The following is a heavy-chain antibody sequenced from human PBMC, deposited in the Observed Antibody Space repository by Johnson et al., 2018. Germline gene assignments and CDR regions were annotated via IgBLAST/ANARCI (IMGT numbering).Heavy chain of an antibody. CDR3: TGLRFGNYYYGMDV. CDR2: INSDGSST. Sequence: VQLQESGGGLVQPGGSLRLSCAASGFTFSSYWMHWVRQAPGKGLVWVSRINSDGSSTSYADSVKGRFTISRDNAKNTLYLQMNSLRAEDTAVYYCTGLRFGNYYYGMDVWGQGTTVTVSS. J-gene: IGHJ6*02. D-gene: IGHD3-16*01. V-gene: IGHV3-74*01. CDR1: GFTFSSYW.